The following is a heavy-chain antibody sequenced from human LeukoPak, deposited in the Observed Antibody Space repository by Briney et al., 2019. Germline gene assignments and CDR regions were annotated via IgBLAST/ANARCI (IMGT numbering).Heavy chain of an antibody. V-gene: IGHV4-4*07. Sequence: SETLSLTCTVSGASISSYYWSWIRQPAGKGLEWIGHVSTSGSTNYNPSLESRVTMSVDTSKNQFSLKLSSVTAADTALYYCARVPGGDFWSGSQYFFDYWGQGTLVTVSS. CDR1: GASISSYY. D-gene: IGHD3-3*01. J-gene: IGHJ4*02. CDR3: ARVPGGDFWSGSQYFFDY. CDR2: VSTSGST.